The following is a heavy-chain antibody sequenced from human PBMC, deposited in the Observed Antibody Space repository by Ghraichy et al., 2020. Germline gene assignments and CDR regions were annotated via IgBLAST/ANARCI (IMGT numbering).Heavy chain of an antibody. Sequence: GGSLRLSCAASGFTFSSYSMNWVRQAPGKGLEWFSYISSSSSTIYYADSVKGRFTISRDNAKNSLYLQMNSLRDEDTAVYYCASFRNEAGGSSWYFGTWVYFDYWGQGTLVTVSS. D-gene: IGHD6-13*01. CDR2: ISSSSSTI. V-gene: IGHV3-48*02. CDR1: GFTFSSYS. CDR3: ASFRNEAGGSSWYFGTWVYFDY. J-gene: IGHJ4*02.